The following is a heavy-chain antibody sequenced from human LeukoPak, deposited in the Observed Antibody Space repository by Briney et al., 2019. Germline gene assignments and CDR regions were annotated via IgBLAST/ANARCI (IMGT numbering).Heavy chain of an antibody. CDR3: AKDSRYSTWGFDH. CDR1: GFTFSNAW. J-gene: IGHJ4*02. Sequence: PGGSLRLSCAASGFTFSNAWMSWVRQAPGKGLEWVSLISWRGGSTYYADSVKGRFTISRDNSKNSLYLQMNSLRAEDTAFYYCAKDSRYSTWGFDHWGQGTLVTVSS. V-gene: IGHV3-43D*03. CDR2: ISWRGGST. D-gene: IGHD6-13*01.